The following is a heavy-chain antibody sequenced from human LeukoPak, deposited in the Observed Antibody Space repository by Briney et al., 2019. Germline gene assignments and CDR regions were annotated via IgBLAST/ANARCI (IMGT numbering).Heavy chain of an antibody. CDR1: GGTFSSYA. D-gene: IGHD2-15*01. CDR2: IIPIFGTA. CDR3: ARIQTSSGASHYYFDY. V-gene: IGHV1-69*01. Sequence: SVKVSCTASGGTFSSYAISWVRQALGQGLEWMGGIIPIFGTANYAQKFQGRVTITADESTSTAYMELSSLRSEDTAVYYCARIQTSSGASHYYFDYWGQGSLVTVSS. J-gene: IGHJ4*02.